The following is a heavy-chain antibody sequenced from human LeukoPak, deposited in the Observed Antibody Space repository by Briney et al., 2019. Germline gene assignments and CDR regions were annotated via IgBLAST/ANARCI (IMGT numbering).Heavy chain of an antibody. D-gene: IGHD6-19*01. J-gene: IGHJ3*02. Sequence: ASVKVSCKVSGYTLSELSMQWVRQAPGKGLEWMGSFDPEDGETIYTQKFQGRVTMTEDTSTDTAYLEWSSLRSEDSVVYYCATGLIAVTGTHDAFDIWSQGTMVTVSP. CDR2: FDPEDGET. CDR1: GYTLSELS. V-gene: IGHV1-24*01. CDR3: ATGLIAVTGTHDAFDI.